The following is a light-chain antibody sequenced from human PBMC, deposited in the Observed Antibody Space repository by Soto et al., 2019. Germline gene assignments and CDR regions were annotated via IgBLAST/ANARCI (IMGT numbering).Light chain of an antibody. Sequence: QLVLTQSPSASASLGASVKLTCTMSSGHSTYAIAWHQQQPEKGPRYLMKLDSDGSHSKGDGIPDRFSGSSSGAERYLTSSSLQSEDEADYYCQTWATGPDWVFGGGTKLTVL. CDR2: LDSDGSH. V-gene: IGLV4-69*01. CDR3: QTWATGPDWV. CDR1: SGHSTYA. J-gene: IGLJ3*02.